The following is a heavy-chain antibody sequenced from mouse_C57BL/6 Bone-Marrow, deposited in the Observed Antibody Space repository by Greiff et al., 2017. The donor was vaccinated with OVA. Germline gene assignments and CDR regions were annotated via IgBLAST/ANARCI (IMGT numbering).Heavy chain of an antibody. J-gene: IGHJ1*03. CDR3: ATIYYYGSSYDWYFDV. CDR2: ISNLAYSI. CDR1: GFTFSDYG. V-gene: IGHV5-15*01. D-gene: IGHD1-1*01. Sequence: EVMLVESGGGLVQPGGSLKLSCAASGFTFSDYGMAWVRQAPRKGPEWVAFISNLAYSIYYADTVTGRFTISRENAKNTLYLEMSSLRSEDTAMYYGATIYYYGSSYDWYFDVWGTGTTVTVSS.